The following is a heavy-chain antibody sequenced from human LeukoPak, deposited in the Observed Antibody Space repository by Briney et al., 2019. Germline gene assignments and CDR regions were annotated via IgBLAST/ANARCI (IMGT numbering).Heavy chain of an antibody. CDR1: GYTFTSYD. D-gene: IGHD3-22*01. J-gene: IGHJ4*02. Sequence: ASVTVSCKASGYTFTSYDINWVRQATGQGLEWMGWMNPNSGNAGYAQKFQGRLTMTMKTSISTAYMELSSLRSEDTAVYYCARGQHHYDGSGSSYSFDDWGQGTLVTVSS. CDR2: MNPNSGNA. V-gene: IGHV1-8*01. CDR3: ARGQHHYDGSGSSYSFDD.